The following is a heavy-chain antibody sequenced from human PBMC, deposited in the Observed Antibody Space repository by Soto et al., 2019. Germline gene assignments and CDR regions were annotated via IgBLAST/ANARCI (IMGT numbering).Heavy chain of an antibody. V-gene: IGHV4-59*01. CDR1: GGSISSYY. Sequence: PSETLSLTCTVSGGSISSYYWSWIRQPPGKGLEWIGYIYYSGSTNYNPSLKSRVTISVDTSKNQFSLKLSSVTAADTAVYYCARGHPWSGYGRWGQGTLVAVAS. D-gene: IGHD5-12*01. CDR2: IYYSGST. CDR3: ARGHPWSGYGR. J-gene: IGHJ1*01.